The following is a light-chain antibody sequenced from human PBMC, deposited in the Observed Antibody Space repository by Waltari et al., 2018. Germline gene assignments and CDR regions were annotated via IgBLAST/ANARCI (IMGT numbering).Light chain of an antibody. J-gene: IGLJ2*01. Sequence: QSALTQPASVSGSPGQSITISCTGTSSDVGSYNFVSWYQQHPGKAPKLIISEVTKRPSGVSIRFSGSKSGNTAALTISGLQADDEADYYCCSFASRIGVFGGGPKVTVL. CDR3: CSFASRIGV. CDR1: SSDVGSYNF. V-gene: IGLV2-23*02. CDR2: EVT.